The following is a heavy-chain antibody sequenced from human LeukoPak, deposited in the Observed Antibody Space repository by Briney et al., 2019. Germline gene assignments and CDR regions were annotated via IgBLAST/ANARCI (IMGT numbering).Heavy chain of an antibody. D-gene: IGHD6-19*01. CDR1: GFTFSSYW. V-gene: IGHV3-74*01. Sequence: GGSLRLSCAASGFTFSSYWMHWVRQAPGKGLVWVSRISSDGSSTSYADSVKGRFTISRDNAKNTLYLQMNSLRAEDTSVYYCARSSSGWAYLDYWGQGTLVTVSS. CDR2: ISSDGSST. CDR3: ARSSSGWAYLDY. J-gene: IGHJ4*02.